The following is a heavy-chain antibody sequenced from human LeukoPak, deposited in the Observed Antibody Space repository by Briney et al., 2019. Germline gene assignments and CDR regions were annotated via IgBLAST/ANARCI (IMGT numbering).Heavy chain of an antibody. CDR2: ISAYNGNT. Sequence: ASVSVSFKHSVYTFTIYGISWVRQAPGQGLEWMGWISAYNGNTNYAQKLQGRVTMTTDTSPSTAYMELRSLRSDATAVYDCARTASYYMDVGGKGTTVTVS. CDR1: VYTFTIYG. J-gene: IGHJ6*03. V-gene: IGHV1-18*01. CDR3: ARTASYYMDV.